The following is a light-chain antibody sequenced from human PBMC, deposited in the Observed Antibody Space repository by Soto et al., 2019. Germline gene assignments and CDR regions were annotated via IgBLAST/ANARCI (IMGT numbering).Light chain of an antibody. V-gene: IGKV3-15*01. CDR3: QQYSNWPIT. Sequence: EIVMTQSPATLSVSPGERATLSCRASQSVSSNLAWYQQKPGQAPRLLIYGASTRATVIPARFSGSGSGTEFTLTISSLTSEDFAVYYCQQYSNWPITFGPGTKVDIK. CDR1: QSVSSN. CDR2: GAS. J-gene: IGKJ3*01.